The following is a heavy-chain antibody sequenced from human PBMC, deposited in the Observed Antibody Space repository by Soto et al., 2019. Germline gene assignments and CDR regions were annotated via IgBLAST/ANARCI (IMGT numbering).Heavy chain of an antibody. CDR2: TYYRSKWYN. CDR1: GDSVSSNSAA. D-gene: IGHD6-13*01. Sequence: SQTLSLTCAISGDSVSSNSAAWNWIRQSPSRGLEWLGRTYYRSKWYNDYAVSVKSRITINPDTSKNQSSLQLNPVTPEDTAVYYCATSQQLVNWFDPWGQGTLVTVSS. CDR3: ATSQQLVNWFDP. J-gene: IGHJ5*02. V-gene: IGHV6-1*01.